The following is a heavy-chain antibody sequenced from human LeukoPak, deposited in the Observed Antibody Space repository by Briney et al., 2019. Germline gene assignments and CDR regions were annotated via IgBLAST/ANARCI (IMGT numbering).Heavy chain of an antibody. J-gene: IGHJ4*02. V-gene: IGHV1-2*02. CDR1: GYTFTGYY. D-gene: IGHD3-16*02. CDR2: INPNRGGT. Sequence: ASVKVSCKASGYTFTGYYMHWVRQAPGEGLEWMGWINPNRGGTNYAQKFQGRVTMTRDTSISTAYMELSRLRSDAPAVYYCAREYYDYVWGSYRYTVYYFDYWGQGTLVTVSS. CDR3: AREYYDYVWGSYRYTVYYFDY.